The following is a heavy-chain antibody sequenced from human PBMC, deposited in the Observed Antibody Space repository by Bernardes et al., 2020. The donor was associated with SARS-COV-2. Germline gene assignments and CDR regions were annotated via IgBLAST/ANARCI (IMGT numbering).Heavy chain of an antibody. Sequence: GGSLRLSCAASGFTFSSYAMSWVRQAPGKGLEWVSSISGSGGSTYYADSVKGRFTTSRDNSKNTLYLQMNSLRTEETAVYYCAKEVAAAGIFNFDYWGQGTLVTVSS. CDR1: GFTFSSYA. CDR3: AKEVAAAGIFNFDY. J-gene: IGHJ4*02. V-gene: IGHV3-23*01. D-gene: IGHD6-13*01. CDR2: ISGSGGST.